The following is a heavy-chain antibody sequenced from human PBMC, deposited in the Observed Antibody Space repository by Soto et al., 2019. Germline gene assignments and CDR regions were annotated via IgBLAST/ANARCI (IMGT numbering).Heavy chain of an antibody. J-gene: IGHJ6*04. V-gene: IGHV4-31*03. CDR2: IYNSGTI. CDR1: GDSISSGNYY. Sequence: SETLSLTCTVSGDSISSGNYYWNWIRQHPGKGLGWIGYIYNSGTIRYNPSLSLKSRVSISGDTSKNQFSLNLISVTAADTAVYSCARDRGFGMDVWGKGTTVTVSS. CDR3: ARDRGFGMDV.